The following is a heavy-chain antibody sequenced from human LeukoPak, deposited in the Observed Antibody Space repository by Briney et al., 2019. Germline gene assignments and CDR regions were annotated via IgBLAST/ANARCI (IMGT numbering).Heavy chain of an antibody. CDR1: GFTFSSYG. CDR3: AKDDGDYTHYFDY. Sequence: PGGSLRLSCAASGFTFSSYGMHWVRQAPGKGLEWVAFIRYDGSNKYYADSVKGRFTISRDNSKNTLYLQMNSLRAEDTAVYYCAKDDGDYTHYFDYWGQGTLVTVSS. V-gene: IGHV3-30*02. CDR2: IRYDGSNK. J-gene: IGHJ4*02. D-gene: IGHD4-17*01.